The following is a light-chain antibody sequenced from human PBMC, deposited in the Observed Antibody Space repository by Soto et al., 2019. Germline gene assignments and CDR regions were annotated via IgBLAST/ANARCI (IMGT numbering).Light chain of an antibody. V-gene: IGLV2-14*01. CDR2: EVS. CDR1: SSDVGGYNH. Sequence: QSALTQPASVSGSPGQSITISRTGTSSDVGGYNHVSWYQQHPGKAPKLMIYEVSNRPSGVSNRFSGSKSGNTASLTISGLQAEDEADYYCSSYTSSSTLVFGGGTKLTVL. CDR3: SSYTSSSTLV. J-gene: IGLJ2*01.